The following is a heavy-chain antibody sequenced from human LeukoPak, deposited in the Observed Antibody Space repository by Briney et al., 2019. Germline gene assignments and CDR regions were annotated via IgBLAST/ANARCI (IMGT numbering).Heavy chain of an antibody. J-gene: IGHJ4*02. V-gene: IGHV3-74*01. Sequence: GGSLRLSCAASGFTFSTYWMHWVRQAPGKGLVWVSRINGDGSSTIYGVSVEGRFTISRDNAKNTLYLQMNGLRVEDTAVYYCARALGDIRGQGTLVTVSS. CDR2: INGDGSST. CDR3: ARALGDI. CDR1: GFTFSTYW.